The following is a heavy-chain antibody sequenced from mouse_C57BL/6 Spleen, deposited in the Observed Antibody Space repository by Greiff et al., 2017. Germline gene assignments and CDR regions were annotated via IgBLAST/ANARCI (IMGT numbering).Heavy chain of an antibody. Sequence: QVQLQQSGPELVKPGASVKISCKASGYAFSSSWMNWVKQRPGKGLEWIGRIYPGDGDTNYNGKFKGKATLTADKSSSTAYMQRSSLTSEDSAVYCCARSYGYDGYYFDYWGQGTTLTVSS. V-gene: IGHV1-82*01. CDR1: GYAFSSSW. J-gene: IGHJ2*01. CDR3: ARSYGYDGYYFDY. CDR2: IYPGDGDT. D-gene: IGHD2-2*01.